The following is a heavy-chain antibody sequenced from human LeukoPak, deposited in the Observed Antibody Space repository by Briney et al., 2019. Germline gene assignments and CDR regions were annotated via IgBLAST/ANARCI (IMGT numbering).Heavy chain of an antibody. CDR1: GFTFSSYW. J-gene: IGHJ6*03. CDR3: ARALVGATYINSYYYYYMDV. V-gene: IGHV3-7*04. D-gene: IGHD1-26*01. Sequence: PGGSLRLSCAASGFTFSSYWMSWVRQAPGKGLEWVANIKQDGSEKYYVDSVKGRFTISRDNAKNSLYLQMNSLRAEDTAVYYCARALVGATYINSYYYYYMDVWGKGTTVTVSS. CDR2: IKQDGSEK.